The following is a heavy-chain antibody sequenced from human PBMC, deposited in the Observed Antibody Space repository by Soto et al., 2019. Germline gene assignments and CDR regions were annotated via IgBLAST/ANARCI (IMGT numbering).Heavy chain of an antibody. V-gene: IGHV3-7*01. CDR2: IKQDGSEK. D-gene: IGHD4-17*01. CDR1: GFTFSSYW. J-gene: IGHJ2*01. CDR3: ARRWGDYGDYEYFDL. Sequence: EVQLVESGGGLVQPGGSLSLSCAASGFTFSSYWMSWVRQAPGKGLEWVANIKQDGSEKYYVDSVKGRFTISRDNAKNSLYLQMNSLRAEDTAVYYCARRWGDYGDYEYFDLWGRGTLVTVSS.